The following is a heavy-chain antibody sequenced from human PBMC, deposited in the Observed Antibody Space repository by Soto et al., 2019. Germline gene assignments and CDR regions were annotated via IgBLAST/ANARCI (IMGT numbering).Heavy chain of an antibody. CDR1: GFRFSDYY. J-gene: IGHJ4*02. Sequence: QVQLVESGGGLVKPGGSLRLSCAASGFRFSDYYMGWIRQAPGKGLEWLAYVTSDGRTDFVADSVKGRFTSSRDNAQNSMHLQMNSLRVEDTAVYYCARDTSGHEFTVDGYIDLWGQGTLVTVSS. V-gene: IGHV3-11*01. CDR2: VTSDGRTD. D-gene: IGHD5-12*01. CDR3: ARDTSGHEFTVDGYIDL.